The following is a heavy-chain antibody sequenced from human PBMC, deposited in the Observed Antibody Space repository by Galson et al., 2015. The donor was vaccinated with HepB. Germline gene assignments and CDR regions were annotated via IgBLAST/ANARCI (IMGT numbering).Heavy chain of an antibody. V-gene: IGHV3-23*01. CDR3: ANSPMSDY. D-gene: IGHD3-22*01. Sequence: SLRLSCAASGSTFRTYAMSWVRQAPGKGLEWVSTITAGGASTYYAASVTGRFTISRDNSKNTVYLQMNSLRADDTAVYYCANSPMSDYWGQGTLVTVSS. J-gene: IGHJ4*02. CDR1: GSTFRTYA. CDR2: ITAGGAST.